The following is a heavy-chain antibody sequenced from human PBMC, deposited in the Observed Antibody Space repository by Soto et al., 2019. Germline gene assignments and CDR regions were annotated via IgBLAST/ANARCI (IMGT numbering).Heavy chain of an antibody. CDR3: VKDGPSGIWLEFYFDF. CDR2: ISWDGATA. J-gene: IGHJ4*02. V-gene: IGHV3-43*01. CDR1: AFTFPDFT. Sequence: GGSLRLSCPASAFTFPDFTTHCVRQAPGKGLEWVSLISWDGATAYCADSVKGRVTVSRDNNKYSVYLRMNSLRPEDTALYYCVKDGPSGIWLEFYFDFWGRGTLVTVSS. D-gene: IGHD2-15*01.